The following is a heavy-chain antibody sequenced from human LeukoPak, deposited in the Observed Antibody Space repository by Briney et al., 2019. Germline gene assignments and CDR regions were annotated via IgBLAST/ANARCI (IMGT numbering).Heavy chain of an antibody. V-gene: IGHV3-7*03. Sequence: GGSLRLSCAASGFTFSVFYMSWVRQAPGKGLEWVANINKDGSEEKYVDSVKGRFTISRDNAKNSLYLQMSNLRADDTAVYYCARWPHCQDFWGRGTRVTVSS. CDR3: ARWPHCQDF. J-gene: IGHJ4*02. CDR2: INKDGSEE. CDR1: GFTFSVFY.